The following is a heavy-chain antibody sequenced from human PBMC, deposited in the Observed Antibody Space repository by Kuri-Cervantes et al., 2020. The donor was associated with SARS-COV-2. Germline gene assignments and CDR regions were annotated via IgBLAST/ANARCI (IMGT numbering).Heavy chain of an antibody. CDR1: GYTFTSYD. CDR3: ATSTTMVRGNWFDP. J-gene: IGHJ5*02. V-gene: IGHV1-8*02. Sequence: ASVKVSCKASGYTFTSYDINWVRQATGQGLEWMGWMNPNSGNTGYAQKFQGRVTMTEDTSTDTAYMELRSLGSEDTAVYYCATSTTMVRGNWFDPWGQGTLVIVSS. D-gene: IGHD3-10*01. CDR2: MNPNSGNT.